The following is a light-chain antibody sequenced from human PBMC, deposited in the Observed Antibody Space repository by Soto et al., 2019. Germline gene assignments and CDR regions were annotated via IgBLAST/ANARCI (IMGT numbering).Light chain of an antibody. V-gene: IGKV3D-11*02. J-gene: IGKJ4*02. CDR3: QQRYNSLT. Sequence: TVLAQSPATLCLPPGERATLSCRASPSVSSYLAWYQQKPGQAPRLLIYDVSRSATGIPDRFSGSGPGTDFPLTVGTLEPEYFAVYCCQQRYNSLTFSGGTKVDIK. CDR2: DVS. CDR1: PSVSSY.